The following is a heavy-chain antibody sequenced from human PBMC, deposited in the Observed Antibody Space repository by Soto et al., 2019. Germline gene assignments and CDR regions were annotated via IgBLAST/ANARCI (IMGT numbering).Heavy chain of an antibody. V-gene: IGHV4-34*01. CDR3: ARAPKVSGSSQTRPDF. Sequence: SETLSLTCSIYSGSFSGYYWSWIRQPPGKGLEWIGEISQSGNTNYSPSLKSRVSISIDTSKKQFSLNLASVSAADTAVYYCARAPKVSGSSQTRPDFWGQGTMVTVSS. D-gene: IGHD6-6*01. CDR2: ISQSGNT. J-gene: IGHJ4*02. CDR1: SGSFSGYY.